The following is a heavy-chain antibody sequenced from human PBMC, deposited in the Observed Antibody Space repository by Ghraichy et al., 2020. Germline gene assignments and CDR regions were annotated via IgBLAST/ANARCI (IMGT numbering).Heavy chain of an antibody. CDR2: IYTNGSS. D-gene: IGHD3-22*01. CDR3: ACHWFDSSGYFGFDY. V-gene: IGHV4-4*09. J-gene: IGHJ4*02. CDR1: GGSISSCY. Sequence: SETLSLTCTVSGGSISSCYWNWIRQPPGKGLEWIWYIYTNGSSNYNSYLNSEVTISVDTSKNQFSLKLSSVTAADTAVYYCACHWFDSSGYFGFDYWGQGTLVTVSS.